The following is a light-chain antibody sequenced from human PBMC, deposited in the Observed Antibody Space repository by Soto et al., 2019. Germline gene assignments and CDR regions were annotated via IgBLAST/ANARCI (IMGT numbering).Light chain of an antibody. J-gene: IGKJ4*01. Sequence: DLQMTQSPSSLSASVGDRVTITCQASQDISYYLNWYQQKPGKAPKILIYDASVLEAGVPSRFSGGGSGTHFTLTISSLQPEDVAAYYCQQFDNLPLTFGGGTKVDIK. V-gene: IGKV1-33*01. CDR3: QQFDNLPLT. CDR2: DAS. CDR1: QDISYY.